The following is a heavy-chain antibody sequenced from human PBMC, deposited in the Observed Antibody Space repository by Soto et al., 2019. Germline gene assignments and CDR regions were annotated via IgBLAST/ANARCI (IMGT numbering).Heavy chain of an antibody. CDR1: GFSLSTNGVG. CDR2: IYWDDDK. CDR3: AHTMPPRMFDY. V-gene: IGHV2-5*02. J-gene: IGHJ4*02. D-gene: IGHD2-2*01. Sequence: QITLKESGPTLVKPTQTLTLTCTFSGFSLSTNGVGVGWIRQPPGKALEWLALIYWDDDKRYSPSLESRLTITKDTFNNQVVLTMTNMDPVDTATYCCAHTMPPRMFDYWGQGNLVTVSS.